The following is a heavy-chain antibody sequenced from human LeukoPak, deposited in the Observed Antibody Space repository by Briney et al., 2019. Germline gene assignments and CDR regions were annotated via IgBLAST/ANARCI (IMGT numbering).Heavy chain of an antibody. V-gene: IGHV4-4*07. J-gene: IGHJ4*02. CDR3: ARGGGLFDY. CDR1: GGSISPYY. D-gene: IGHD6-25*01. Sequence: PSETLSLTCTVSGGSISPYYWTWIRQPAGKGLEWIGRLYTSGSTNYNPSLNSRVTVSVDTSKNQFSLKLGSVTAADTAVYYCARGGGLFDYWGQGTLVTVSS. CDR2: LYTSGST.